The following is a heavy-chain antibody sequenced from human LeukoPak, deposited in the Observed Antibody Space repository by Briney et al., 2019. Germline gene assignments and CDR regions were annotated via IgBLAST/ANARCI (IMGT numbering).Heavy chain of an antibody. CDR1: GYSISSGYY. J-gene: IGHJ4*02. V-gene: IGHV4-38-2*01. Sequence: SETLSLTCAVSGYSISSGYYWGWIRQPPGKGLEWIGSIYHSGSTYYNPSLKSRVTISVDTSKNQFSLKLSSVPAADTAVYYCARVGLAVADYWGQGTLVTVSS. D-gene: IGHD6-19*01. CDR2: IYHSGST. CDR3: ARVGLAVADY.